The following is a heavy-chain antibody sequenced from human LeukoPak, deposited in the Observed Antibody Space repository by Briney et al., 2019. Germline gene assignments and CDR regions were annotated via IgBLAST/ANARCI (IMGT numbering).Heavy chain of an antibody. CDR1: GYTFTSYG. V-gene: IGHV1-69*06. Sequence: GASVKVSCKASGYTFTSYGISWVRQAPGQGLEWMGGIIPIFGTANYAQKFQGRVTITADKSTGTVYMELSSLRSDDTAVYYCATLRYSSSRPLDYWGQGTLVTVSS. CDR3: ATLRYSSSRPLDY. J-gene: IGHJ4*02. D-gene: IGHD6-13*01. CDR2: IIPIFGTA.